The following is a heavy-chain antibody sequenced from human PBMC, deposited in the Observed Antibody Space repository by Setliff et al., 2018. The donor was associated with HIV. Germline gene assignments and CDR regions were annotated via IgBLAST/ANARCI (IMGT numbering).Heavy chain of an antibody. Sequence: ASVKVSCKASGYTFTSHYIHWVRQAPGQGLEWMGIINPNGGSTTYAQKFQGRVTMTRDTSTSTAYMELSSLRSEDTAVYYCARPQWELGVDYYGMDVWGQGTTVTVSS. D-gene: IGHD1-26*01. J-gene: IGHJ6*02. CDR1: GYTFTSHY. CDR2: INPNGGST. CDR3: ARPQWELGVDYYGMDV. V-gene: IGHV1-46*01.